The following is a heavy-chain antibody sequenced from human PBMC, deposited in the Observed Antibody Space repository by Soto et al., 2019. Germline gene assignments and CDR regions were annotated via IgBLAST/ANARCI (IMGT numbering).Heavy chain of an antibody. CDR3: ASSLAYCSSTCCYYFDY. CDR1: GGTFSSYT. CDR2: IIPILGIA. V-gene: IGHV1-69*02. J-gene: IGHJ4*02. Sequence: SVKVSCKASGGTFSSYTISWVRQAPGQGLEWMGRIIPILGIANYAQKFQGRVTITADKSTSTAYMELSSLGSEDTAVYYCASSLAYCSSTCCYYFDYWGQGTLVTVSS. D-gene: IGHD2-2*01.